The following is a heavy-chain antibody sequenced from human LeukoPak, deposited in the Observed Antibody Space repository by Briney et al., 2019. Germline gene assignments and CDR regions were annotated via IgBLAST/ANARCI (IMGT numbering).Heavy chain of an antibody. Sequence: GSVKVSCKASGYTFTGYYMHWVRQAPGQGLEWMGWINPNSGGTNYAQKFQGRVTMTRDTSTSTVYMELSSLRSADTALYYCAREIGPIQLHLWGSAFDYWGQGSLVTVSS. J-gene: IGHJ4*02. D-gene: IGHD5-18*01. CDR3: AREIGPIQLHLWGSAFDY. V-gene: IGHV1-2*02. CDR1: GYTFTGYY. CDR2: INPNSGGT.